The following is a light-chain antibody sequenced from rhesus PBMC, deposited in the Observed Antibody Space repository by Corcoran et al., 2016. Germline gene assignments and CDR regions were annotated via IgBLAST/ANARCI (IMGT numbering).Light chain of an antibody. Sequence: EIVMTQTPLSLSVTPGEPASISCRSSQSLLHSNGYTYLHWYFQKPGKSPNPLLDEVSNRASGVPDRFSGSGSGTDFTLKISRVEAVGVGVYYCGQTLQTPLTFGGGTKV. CDR1: QSLLHSNGYTY. CDR2: EVS. CDR3: GQTLQTPLT. J-gene: IGKJ4*01. V-gene: IGKV2-78*01.